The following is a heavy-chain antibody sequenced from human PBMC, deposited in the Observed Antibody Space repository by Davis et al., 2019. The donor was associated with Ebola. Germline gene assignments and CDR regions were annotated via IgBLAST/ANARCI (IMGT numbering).Heavy chain of an antibody. CDR3: AKGGTIYYYYGMDV. V-gene: IGHV3-21*04. J-gene: IGHJ6*02. D-gene: IGHD1-14*01. CDR1: GFTFSSYD. Sequence: GESLKISCAASGFTFSSYDMHWVRQAPGKGLEWVSSITSSSSSIYYADSVKGRFTISRDNAKNSLYLQMNSLRADDTAIYFCAKGGTIYYYYGMDVWGQGTTVTVSS. CDR2: ITSSSSSI.